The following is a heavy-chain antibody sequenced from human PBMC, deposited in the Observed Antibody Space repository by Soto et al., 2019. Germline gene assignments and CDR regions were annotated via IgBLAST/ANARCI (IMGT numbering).Heavy chain of an antibody. CDR1: GATFTKYA. CDR3: ARDETVIRGVIKRGGGLDL. D-gene: IGHD3-10*01. CDR2: IIPLFGST. V-gene: IGHV1-69*19. J-gene: IGHJ6*02. Sequence: QVQLEQSGAEVKMPGSSVTVSCKAYGATFTKYAFNWVRQAPGQGLEWMGGIIPLFGSTNYAERFQGRLTVTTNESTSTVFMELSSVTSDDTAIYYCARDETVIRGVIKRGGGLDLWGQGTTVIVSS.